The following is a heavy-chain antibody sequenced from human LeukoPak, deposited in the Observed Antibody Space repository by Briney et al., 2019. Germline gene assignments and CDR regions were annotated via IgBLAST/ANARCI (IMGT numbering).Heavy chain of an antibody. CDR1: GFTVSSNY. V-gene: IGHV3-66*01. CDR3: AGEKSRDGYNH. Sequence: GGSLRLSCAASGFTVSSNYMSWVRQAPGKGLEWVPGIYSGGSTYYADSVKGRFTISRDNSKNTLYLQMNSLRAEDTAVYYCAGEKSRDGYNHWGQGTLVTVSS. J-gene: IGHJ4*02. D-gene: IGHD5-24*01. CDR2: IYSGGST.